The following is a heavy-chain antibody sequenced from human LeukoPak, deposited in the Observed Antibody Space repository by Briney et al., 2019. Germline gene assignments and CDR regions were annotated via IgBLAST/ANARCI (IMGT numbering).Heavy chain of an antibody. D-gene: IGHD2-8*01. J-gene: IGHJ3*02. Sequence: SVKVSCKASGGTFSSYAISWVRQAPGQGLEWMGGIIPIFGTANYAQKFQGRVTITTDESTSTAYMELSSLRSEDTAVYYSARASVPLGYCTNGVCPAHAFDIWGQGTMVTVSS. CDR2: IIPIFGTA. CDR3: ARASVPLGYCTNGVCPAHAFDI. V-gene: IGHV1-69*05. CDR1: GGTFSSYA.